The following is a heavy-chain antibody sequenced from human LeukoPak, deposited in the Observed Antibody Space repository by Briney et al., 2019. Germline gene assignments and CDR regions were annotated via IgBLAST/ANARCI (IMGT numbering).Heavy chain of an antibody. CDR3: ATAIAVAGTGYGY. CDR1: GFTFSSYG. D-gene: IGHD6-19*01. CDR2: IWYDGSNK. J-gene: IGHJ4*02. Sequence: GRSLRLSCAASGFTFSSYGMHWVRQAPGKGLEWVAVIWYDGSNKYYADSVKGRFTISRDNSKNTLYLQMNSLRAEDTAVYYCATAIAVAGTGYGYWGQGTLVTVSS. V-gene: IGHV3-33*01.